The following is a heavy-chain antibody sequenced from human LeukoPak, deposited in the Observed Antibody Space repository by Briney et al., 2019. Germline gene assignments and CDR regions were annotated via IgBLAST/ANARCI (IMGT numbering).Heavy chain of an antibody. V-gene: IGHV1-46*01. CDR2: INPSGGST. CDR1: GYTFTSYY. J-gene: IGHJ6*03. CDR3: ARTKNRMDA. Sequence: GASVKVSCKASGYTFTSYYMHWVRQAPGQGLEWMGIINPSGGSTSYAQKFQGRVTMTRDTSINTAYMELSRLRSDDTAVYYCARTKNRMDAWGKGTTVTISS. D-gene: IGHD1-14*01.